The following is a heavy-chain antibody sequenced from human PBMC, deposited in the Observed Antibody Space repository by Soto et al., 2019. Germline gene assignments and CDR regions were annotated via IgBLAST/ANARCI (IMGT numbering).Heavy chain of an antibody. D-gene: IGHD1-26*01. CDR2: ISGSGSNA. Sequence: PGGSLRLSCAASGFNFRAFAMSWVRQAPGKGLEWISEISGSGSNAGFADSVKGRFTISRDNAKNSLYLQMNSLRAEDTAFYYCVRGASLNFDYWGQGTLVTVSS. CDR1: GFNFRAFA. J-gene: IGHJ4*02. CDR3: VRGASLNFDY. V-gene: IGHV3-20*04.